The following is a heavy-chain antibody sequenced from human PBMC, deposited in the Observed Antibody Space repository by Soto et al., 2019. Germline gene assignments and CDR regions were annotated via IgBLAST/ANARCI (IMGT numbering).Heavy chain of an antibody. CDR3: AKSARRRFLEWLGPFDC. V-gene: IGHV3-30*18. D-gene: IGHD3-3*01. Sequence: GSLRLSCAASGFTFSSYGMHWVRQAPGKGLEWVAVISYDGSNKYYADSVKGRFTISRDNSKNTLYLQMNSLRAEDTAVYYCAKSARRRFLEWLGPFDCWGQGTLVTVSS. CDR1: GFTFSSYG. J-gene: IGHJ4*02. CDR2: ISYDGSNK.